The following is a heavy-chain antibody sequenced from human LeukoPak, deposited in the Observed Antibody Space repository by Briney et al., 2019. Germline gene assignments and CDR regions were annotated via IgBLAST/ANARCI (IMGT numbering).Heavy chain of an antibody. CDR1: GFTFSNYA. CDR2: ISSNGGST. J-gene: IGHJ6*02. Sequence: GGSLRLSCAASGFTFSNYAMHWVRQAPGKGLEYVSAISSNGGSTYYANSVKGRFTISRDNSKNTLYLQMGSLRAEDMAVYYCARDMGSYYGYYYGMDVWGQGTTVTVSS. V-gene: IGHV3-64*01. CDR3: ARDMGSYYGYYYGMDV. D-gene: IGHD3-10*01.